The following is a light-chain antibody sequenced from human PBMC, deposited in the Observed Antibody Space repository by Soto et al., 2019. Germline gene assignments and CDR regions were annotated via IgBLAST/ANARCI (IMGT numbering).Light chain of an antibody. CDR3: CSYAGSYIPYV. CDR1: SSEFGGYNY. CDR2: DVS. J-gene: IGLJ1*01. Sequence: QSSLTQPRSVSGASGQSVTISCTGTSSEFGGYNYVSWYQQHPGKAPKLMIYDVSKRPSGVPDRFSGSKSGNTASLTISGLQAEDEADYYCCSYAGSYIPYVFGTGTKVTVL. V-gene: IGLV2-11*01.